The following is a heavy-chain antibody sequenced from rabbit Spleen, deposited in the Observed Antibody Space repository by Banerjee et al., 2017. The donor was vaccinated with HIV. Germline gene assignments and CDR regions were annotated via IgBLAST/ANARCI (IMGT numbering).Heavy chain of an antibody. CDR2: IDTSSVNT. CDR3: TRSFGTTMYYGDL. D-gene: IGHD5-1*01. Sequence: QEQLVESGGGLVKPGASLTLTCTASGFDFSSSYYMCWVRQAPGKGLELIACIDTSSVNTADATWAKGRFTISKTSSTTVTLQMTSLTAADTATYFCTRSFGTTMYYGDLWGQGTLVTVS. J-gene: IGHJ4*01. CDR1: GFDFSSSYY. V-gene: IGHV1S45*01.